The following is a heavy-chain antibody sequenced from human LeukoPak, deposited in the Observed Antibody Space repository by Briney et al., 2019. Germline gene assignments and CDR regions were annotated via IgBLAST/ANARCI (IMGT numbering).Heavy chain of an antibody. CDR3: AKEQLRGGAFDI. CDR1: GFPFSSYA. CDR2: ISWNSGSI. J-gene: IGHJ3*02. D-gene: IGHD2-2*01. V-gene: IGHV3-9*01. Sequence: SLRLSCAASGFPFSSYAMSWVRQAPGKGLEWVSGISWNSGSIGYADSVKGRFTISRDNAKNSLYLQMNSLRAEDTALYYCAKEQLRGGAFDIWGQGTMVTVSS.